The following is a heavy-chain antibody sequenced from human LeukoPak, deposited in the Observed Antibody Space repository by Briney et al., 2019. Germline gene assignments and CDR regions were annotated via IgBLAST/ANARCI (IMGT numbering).Heavy chain of an antibody. CDR2: IYTSGST. CDR3: ARATWDYYDSSGSHAFDI. Sequence: PSETLSLTCTVSGGSISSYYWSWIRQPAGKGLQWIGRIYTSGSTNYNPSLKSRVTMSVDTSKNQFSLKLSSVTAADTAVYYCARATWDYYDSSGSHAFDIWGQGTMVTVSS. J-gene: IGHJ3*02. V-gene: IGHV4-4*07. CDR1: GGSISSYY. D-gene: IGHD3-22*01.